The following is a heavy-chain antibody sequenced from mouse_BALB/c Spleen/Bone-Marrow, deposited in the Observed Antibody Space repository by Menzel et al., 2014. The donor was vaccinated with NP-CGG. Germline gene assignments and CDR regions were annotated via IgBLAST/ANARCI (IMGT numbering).Heavy chain of an antibody. CDR1: GFNIKDTY. J-gene: IGHJ3*01. CDR3: ARLDLFAY. Sequence: EVPLNQSGAELVKPGASVKLSCTASGFNIKDTYMHWVKQRPEQGLEWSCRIDPANGNTKYDPKFQGKATITADTSSNTAYLQLSSLTSEDTAVYYCARLDLFAYRGQGTLVTVSA. V-gene: IGHV14-3*02. CDR2: IDPANGNT.